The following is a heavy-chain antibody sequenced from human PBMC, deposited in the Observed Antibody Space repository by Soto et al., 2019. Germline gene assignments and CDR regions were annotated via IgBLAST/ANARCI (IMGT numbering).Heavy chain of an antibody. J-gene: IGHJ5*02. V-gene: IGHV4-34*01. Sequence: SETLSLTCAVYGGSFSGDYWSWIRQPPGKGLEWIGEINHSGSTNYNPSLKSRATISVDTSKNQFSLKLSSVTAADTAVYYCARGHRGATVTGAQRGDWFDPWGQGTLVTVSS. CDR1: GGSFSGDY. D-gene: IGHD4-17*01. CDR2: INHSGST. CDR3: ARGHRGATVTGAQRGDWFDP.